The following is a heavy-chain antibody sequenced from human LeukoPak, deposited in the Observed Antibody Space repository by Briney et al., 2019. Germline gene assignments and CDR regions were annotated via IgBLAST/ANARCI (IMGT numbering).Heavy chain of an antibody. V-gene: IGHV4-61*02. CDR3: ARSARIGSEYFQH. Sequence: SQTLSLTCTVSGGSISSGSYYWSRIRQPAGKGLEWIGRIYTSGSTNYNPSLKSRVTISVDTSKNQFSLKLSSVTAADTAVYYCARSARIGSEYFQHWGQGTLVTVSS. CDR1: GGSISSGSYY. CDR2: IYTSGST. J-gene: IGHJ1*01.